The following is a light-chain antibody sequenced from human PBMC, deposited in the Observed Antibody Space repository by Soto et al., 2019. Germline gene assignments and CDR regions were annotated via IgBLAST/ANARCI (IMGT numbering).Light chain of an antibody. CDR1: QSFTSF. J-gene: IGKJ5*01. CDR2: DAS. Sequence: ETVLTQSPATLSLSPGEGATLSCRASQSFTSFLAGYQQKPGQAPRLLIYDASKRATGIPARFSGSGSGTDFTLTISSLEPGDIAVYYCQQRNNWPITFGQGTRLEIK. CDR3: QQRNNWPIT. V-gene: IGKV3-11*01.